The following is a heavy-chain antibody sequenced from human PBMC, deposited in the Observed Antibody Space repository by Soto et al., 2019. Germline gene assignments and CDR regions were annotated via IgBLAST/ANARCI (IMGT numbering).Heavy chain of an antibody. J-gene: IGHJ4*02. CDR2: VLDDGSKK. CDR1: GFRFSDYG. Sequence: QVHLVESGGGVVQPGTSLRLSCTASGFRFSDYGMDWVRQAPGKGLEWVSRVLDDGSKKYYADSVKGRFTISRDNPRNTLYLQMDSLRADDTAVYYCVKDLALMGDYWGQGTPVTVSS. D-gene: IGHD3-16*01. CDR3: VKDLALMGDY. V-gene: IGHV3-30*18.